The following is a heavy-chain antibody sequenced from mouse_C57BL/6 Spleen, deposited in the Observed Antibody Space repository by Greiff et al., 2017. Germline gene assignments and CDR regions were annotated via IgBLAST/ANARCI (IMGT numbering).Heavy chain of an antibody. CDR2: IYPGSGST. J-gene: IGHJ1*03. D-gene: IGHD1-1*01. CDR1: GYTFTSYW. Sequence: VQLQQPGAELVKPGASVKMSCKASGYTFTSYWITWVKQRPGQGLEGIGDIYPGSGSTNYNEKFKSKATLTVDTSSSTAYMQLSSLTSEDSAVYFCASPAITTVVAPGVRGTGTTVTVSA. V-gene: IGHV1-55*01. CDR3: ASPAITTVVAPGV.